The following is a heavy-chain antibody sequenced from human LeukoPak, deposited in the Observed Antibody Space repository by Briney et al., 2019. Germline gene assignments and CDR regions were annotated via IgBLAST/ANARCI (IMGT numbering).Heavy chain of an antibody. Sequence: SETLSLTCTVSGGSISSYYWSWIRQPAGKGLEWIGRIYTSGSTNYNPSLKSRVTMSVDTSKNQFSLKLSSVTAADTAVYYCARTYAGTGSYYFDYWGQGTLVTVSS. CDR3: ARTYAGTGSYYFDY. J-gene: IGHJ4*02. V-gene: IGHV4-4*07. CDR2: IYTSGST. CDR1: GGSISSYY. D-gene: IGHD4-23*01.